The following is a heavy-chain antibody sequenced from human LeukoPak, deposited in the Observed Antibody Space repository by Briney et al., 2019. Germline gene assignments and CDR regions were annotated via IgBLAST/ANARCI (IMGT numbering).Heavy chain of an antibody. Sequence: GGSLRLSCAASGFAFDDYAMNWVRQAPGKGLEWVSGISWNSGSIDYADSVKGRFTISRDNAKNSLYLQMNSLRAEDTALYYCAKDLGHRRSGYLNAFDIWGQGTMVTVSS. D-gene: IGHD3-3*01. J-gene: IGHJ3*02. V-gene: IGHV3-9*01. CDR1: GFAFDDYA. CDR2: ISWNSGSI. CDR3: AKDLGHRRSGYLNAFDI.